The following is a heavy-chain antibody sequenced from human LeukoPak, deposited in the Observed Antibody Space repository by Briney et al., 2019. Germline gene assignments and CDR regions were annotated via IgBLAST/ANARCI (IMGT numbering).Heavy chain of an antibody. D-gene: IGHD2-21*02. CDR1: GFTFDDYA. V-gene: IGHV3-9*01. Sequence: SLRLSCAASGFTFDDYAMHWVRQAPGKGLEWVSGISWNSGSIGYADSVKGRFTISRDNAKNSLYLQMNSLRAEDTALYYCAKGAIVVVTAYAFDIWGQGTMVTVSS. CDR3: AKGAIVVVTAYAFDI. CDR2: ISWNSGSI. J-gene: IGHJ3*02.